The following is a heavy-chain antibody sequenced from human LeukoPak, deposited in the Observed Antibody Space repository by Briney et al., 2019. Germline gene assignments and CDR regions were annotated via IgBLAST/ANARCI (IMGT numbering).Heavy chain of an antibody. J-gene: IGHJ4*02. CDR2: INSDGSST. V-gene: IGHV3-74*01. D-gene: IGHD3-3*01. Sequence: PGGSLKLSCAASGFTFSSYWMHWVRQAPGKGLVWVSRINSDGSSTSYADSVKGRFTISRDNAKNTLYLQMNSLRAEDTAVYYCARDPEWLLYRYLDYWGQGTLVTVSS. CDR1: GFTFSSYW. CDR3: ARDPEWLLYRYLDY.